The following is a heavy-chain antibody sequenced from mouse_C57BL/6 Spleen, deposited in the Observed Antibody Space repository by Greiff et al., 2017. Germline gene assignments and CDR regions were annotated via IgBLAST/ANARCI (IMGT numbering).Heavy chain of an antibody. CDR3: TRYYYGSSYFDY. CDR1: GFTFSSYA. J-gene: IGHJ2*01. D-gene: IGHD1-1*01. V-gene: IGHV5-9-1*02. Sequence: EVKLMESGEGLVKPGGSLKLSCAASGFTFSSYAMSWVRQTPEKRLEWVAYISSGGYYIYYADTVKVRFTISRDNARNTLYLQMSSLKSEDTAMYYCTRYYYGSSYFDYWGQGTTLTVSS. CDR2: ISSGGYYI.